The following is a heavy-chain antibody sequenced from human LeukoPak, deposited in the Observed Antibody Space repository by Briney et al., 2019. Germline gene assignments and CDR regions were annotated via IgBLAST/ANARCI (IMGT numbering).Heavy chain of an antibody. Sequence: QPGGSLRLSCAASGFPFSVSWMHWFRQVPGKGLMWVSRITADETTTYADSVRGRFTISRDNAKNTVYLQMNSLRAEDTAVYYCARESAAGTCDYWGQGTLVTVSS. CDR1: GFPFSVSW. D-gene: IGHD6-13*01. CDR2: ITADETT. CDR3: ARESAAGTCDY. V-gene: IGHV3-74*01. J-gene: IGHJ4*02.